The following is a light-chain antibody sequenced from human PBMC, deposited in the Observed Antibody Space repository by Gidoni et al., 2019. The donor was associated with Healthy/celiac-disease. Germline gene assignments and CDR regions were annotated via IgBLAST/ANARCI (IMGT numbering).Light chain of an antibody. CDR1: QSVSCY. Sequence: EILLSHSPATLSLSPGERATLSCRASQSVSCYLACSQQKTGEAPTLLIYDASNRPTAVPARLSSSGCWGTFSLPISSIEHEDFAVYYCRQRSNWPLTFGGGTKVEIK. J-gene: IGKJ4*01. CDR3: RQRSNWPLT. V-gene: IGKV3-11*02. CDR2: DAS.